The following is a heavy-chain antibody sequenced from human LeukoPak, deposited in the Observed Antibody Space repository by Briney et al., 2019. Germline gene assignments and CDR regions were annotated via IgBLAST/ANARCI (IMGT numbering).Heavy chain of an antibody. CDR3: ARQTGSGLFILP. J-gene: IGHJ4*02. CDR2: IYISGST. V-gene: IGHV4-4*07. CDR1: GGSISSYY. D-gene: IGHD3/OR15-3a*01. Sequence: PSETLSLTCTVSGGSISSYYWSWIRQPAGKGLEWIGRIYISGSTNYNPSLKSQVSISIDTSKNQFSLKLTSVTAADTAVYYCARQTGSGLFILPGGQGTLVTVSS.